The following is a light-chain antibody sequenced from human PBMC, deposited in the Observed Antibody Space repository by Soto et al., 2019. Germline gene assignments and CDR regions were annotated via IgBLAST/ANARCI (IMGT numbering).Light chain of an antibody. CDR2: GAS. V-gene: IGKV3-15*01. J-gene: IGKJ5*01. CDR3: QQYNNWPPIT. Sequence: EIVLTQSPGTLYLSPGERATVSCRSSQSVSSNYLAWYQQKPGQAPRLLIYGASTRATGVTARFRGGGSGTEFTLTISSLQSEDFAVYYCQQYNNWPPITFGQGTRWRL. CDR1: QSVSSN.